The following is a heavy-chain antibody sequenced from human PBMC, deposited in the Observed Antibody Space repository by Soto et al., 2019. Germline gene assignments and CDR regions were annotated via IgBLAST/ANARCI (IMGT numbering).Heavy chain of an antibody. CDR2: INHSGST. V-gene: IGHV4-34*01. CDR1: GGSFSGYY. J-gene: IGHJ6*02. D-gene: IGHD1-7*01. CDR3: AAGTTPWDYYYYGMDV. Sequence: SETLSLTCAVYGGSFSGYYWSWIRQPPGKGLEWIGEINHSGSTNYNPSLKSRVTISVDTSKNQFSLKLSSVTAADTAVYYCAAGTTPWDYYYYGMDVWGQGTTVTVSS.